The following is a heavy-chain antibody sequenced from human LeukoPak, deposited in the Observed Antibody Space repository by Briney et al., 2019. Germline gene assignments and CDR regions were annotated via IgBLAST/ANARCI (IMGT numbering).Heavy chain of an antibody. CDR2: INRDGSER. Sequence: GGSLRLSCAASGFTFSNYWMTWVRQAPGKGLEWVANINRDGSERFYVDSVKGRFTISRDDAKSSLYLQMNSLRAEDTAVYYCARRNAMDVWGQGTTVIVFS. J-gene: IGHJ6*02. V-gene: IGHV3-7*03. CDR3: ARRNAMDV. CDR1: GFTFSNYW.